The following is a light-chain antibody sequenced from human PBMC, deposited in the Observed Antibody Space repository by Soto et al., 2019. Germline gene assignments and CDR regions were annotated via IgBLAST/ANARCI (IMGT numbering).Light chain of an antibody. J-gene: IGKJ1*01. CDR3: LQDFNFPLT. Sequence: IQMTQSPSTLSASVGAGVTITFRASQTIDRWLAWYQQRTGKPPNLLMYKASTLASGVPSRFRGIGSGTEVTLTITSLQPEDGASDYCLQDFNFPLTFGQGTKGDIK. V-gene: IGKV1-5*03. CDR2: KAS. CDR1: QTIDRW.